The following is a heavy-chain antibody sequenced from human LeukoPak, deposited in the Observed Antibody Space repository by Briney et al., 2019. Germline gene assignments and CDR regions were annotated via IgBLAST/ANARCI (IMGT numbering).Heavy chain of an antibody. V-gene: IGHV3-11*01. J-gene: IGHJ4*02. Sequence: GSLRLSCAASGFTFSDYYMSWIHRAPGKGLEWVSYISSSGSTIYYADSVKGRFTISRDNAKNSLYLQMNSLRAEDTAVYYCASSYYDSSGYLGNWGQGTLVTVSS. CDR2: ISSSGSTI. D-gene: IGHD3-22*01. CDR3: ASSYYDSSGYLGN. CDR1: GFTFSDYY.